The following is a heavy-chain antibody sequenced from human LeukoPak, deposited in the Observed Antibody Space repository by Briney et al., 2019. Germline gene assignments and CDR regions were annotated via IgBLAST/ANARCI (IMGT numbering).Heavy chain of an antibody. Sequence: SETLSLTCAVSGYSINSAYYWGWIRQPPGKGLEWIGSMYHSGITYYNPSLKSRVTISVDTSKKQFSLKLNSVTAADTAVYYCARLTPGKNWFDPWGQGTLVTVSS. J-gene: IGHJ5*02. D-gene: IGHD3-10*01. CDR1: GYSINSAYY. V-gene: IGHV4-38-2*01. CDR2: MYHSGIT. CDR3: ARLTPGKNWFDP.